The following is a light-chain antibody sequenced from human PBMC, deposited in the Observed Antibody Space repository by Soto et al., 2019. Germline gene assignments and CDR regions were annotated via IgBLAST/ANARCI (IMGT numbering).Light chain of an antibody. CDR2: LNSDGSP. CDR3: QTWGTGPWV. J-gene: IGLJ3*02. V-gene: IGLV4-69*01. Sequence: QSVLTQSPSASASLGASVKLTCTLSSGHSTYAIAWHQQQPEKGPRYLMKLNSDGSPSKGDGIPDRFSGSSSGAERYLTISSLQSEDEADYYCQTWGTGPWVFGGGIKLTVL. CDR1: SGHSTYA.